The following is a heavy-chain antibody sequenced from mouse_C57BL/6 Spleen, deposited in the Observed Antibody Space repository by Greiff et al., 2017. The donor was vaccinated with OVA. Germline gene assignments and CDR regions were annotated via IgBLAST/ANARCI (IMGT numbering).Heavy chain of an antibody. J-gene: IGHJ2*01. V-gene: IGHV1-69*01. D-gene: IGHD1-1*01. CDR1: GYTFTSYW. CDR3: ARGGRYGSFNFDY. CDR2: IDPSDSYT. Sequence: VQLQQSGAELVMPGASVKLSCKASGYTFTSYWMHWVKQRPGQGLEWIGEIDPSDSYTNYNQKFKGKSTLTVDKSSSTAYMQLSSLTSEDSAVYYCARGGRYGSFNFDYWGQGTTLTVSS.